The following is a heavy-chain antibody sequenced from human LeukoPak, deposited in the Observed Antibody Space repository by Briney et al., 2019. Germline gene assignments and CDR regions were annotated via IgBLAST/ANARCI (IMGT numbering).Heavy chain of an antibody. V-gene: IGHV4-59*01. CDR3: ARVTLGYSIDY. D-gene: IGHD6-13*01. J-gene: IGHJ4*02. CDR1: GGSISSYY. Sequence: SETLSLTCTVSGGSISSYYWSWIRQPPGKGLEWIGYIYYSGSTNYNPSLKSRVTISVDTSKNQFSLKLSSVTAADTAVYYCARVTLGYSIDYWGQGTLVTVSS. CDR2: IYYSGST.